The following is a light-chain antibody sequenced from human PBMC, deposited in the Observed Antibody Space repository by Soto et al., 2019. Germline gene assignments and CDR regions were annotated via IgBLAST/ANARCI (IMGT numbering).Light chain of an antibody. CDR3: SSYTGSSTFYV. J-gene: IGLJ1*01. CDR2: DVS. CDR1: SSDVGGYNY. Sequence: QSVLTQPASVSGSPGQSITISCTGTSSDVGGYNYVSWYQQHPGKAPKLMIYDVSNRPSGVSNRFSGSKSGNTASLTISGLQAEDEADYYCSSYTGSSTFYVFGTGTKLTVL. V-gene: IGLV2-14*01.